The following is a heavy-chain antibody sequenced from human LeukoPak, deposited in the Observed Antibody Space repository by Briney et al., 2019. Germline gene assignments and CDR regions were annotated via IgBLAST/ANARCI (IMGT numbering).Heavy chain of an antibody. J-gene: IGHJ4*02. CDR2: ISYSGST. Sequence: SETLSLTCTVSGGSISSNSYYWDWIRQPPGKGLEWIATISYSGSTYYNPSLKSRVTISADTSKNQFSLKLSSVTAADTAVYYCARHYPHSFDYWGQGTPVTVSS. CDR1: GGSISSNSYY. CDR3: ARHYPHSFDY. V-gene: IGHV4-39*01.